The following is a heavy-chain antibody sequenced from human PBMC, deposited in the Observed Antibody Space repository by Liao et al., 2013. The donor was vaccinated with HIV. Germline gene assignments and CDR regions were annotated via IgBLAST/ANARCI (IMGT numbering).Heavy chain of an antibody. V-gene: IGHV4-4*07. J-gene: IGHJ2*01. Sequence: QVQLQESGPGLVKASETLSLTCTVSGGPMSSYYWTWIRQPAGKGLEWIGRMYFSGNTNYNPSLKGRVAMSVDTSKNQFSLRLSSVTAADTAVYYCAREITIFGVVIIRPSWYFDLWGRGTLITVSS. CDR1: GGPMSSYY. CDR2: MYFSGNT. D-gene: IGHD3-3*01. CDR3: AREITIFGVVIIRPSWYFDL.